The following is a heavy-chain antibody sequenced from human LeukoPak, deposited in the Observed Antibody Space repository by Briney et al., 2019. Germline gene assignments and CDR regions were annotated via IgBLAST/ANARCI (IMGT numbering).Heavy chain of an antibody. CDR1: GFTFSGYA. CDR3: ARGAPGSGWYYFDY. CDR2: IWYDGSNK. Sequence: GGSLRLSCTASGFTFSGYAMHWVRQAPGKGLEWVAVIWYDGSNKYYADSVKGRFTISRDNSKNTLYLQMNSLRAEDTAVYYCARGAPGSGWYYFDYWGQGTLVTVSS. J-gene: IGHJ4*02. V-gene: IGHV3-33*08. D-gene: IGHD6-19*01.